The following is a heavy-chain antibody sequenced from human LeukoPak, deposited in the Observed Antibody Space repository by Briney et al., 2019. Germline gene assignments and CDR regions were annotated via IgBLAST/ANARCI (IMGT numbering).Heavy chain of an antibody. CDR2: INPNSGGT. V-gene: IGHV1-2*02. J-gene: IGHJ4*02. CDR3: ARDNVRDGYAFDY. D-gene: IGHD5-24*01. Sequence: ASVKVSCKASGYTFTGYYMHWVRQAPGQGLEWMGWINPNSGGTNYAQKFQGRVTMTRDTSISTAYMALSRLRSDDTAVYYCARDNVRDGYAFDYWGQGTLVTVSS. CDR1: GYTFTGYY.